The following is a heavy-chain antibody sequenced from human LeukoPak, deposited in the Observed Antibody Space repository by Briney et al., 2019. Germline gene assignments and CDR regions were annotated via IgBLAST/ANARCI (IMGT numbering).Heavy chain of an antibody. D-gene: IGHD6-13*01. Sequence: PSETLSLTCTVSGFSISSGYYWGWIRQPPGKGLEWIAAIYHSGATYYNPSLKSRVTISVDTSKNQFSLKLSSVTAADTPVYYCARGRIIAAAVRLGYFDYWGQGTLVTVSS. CDR2: IYHSGAT. J-gene: IGHJ4*02. CDR3: ARGRIIAAAVRLGYFDY. CDR1: GFSISSGYY. V-gene: IGHV4-38-2*02.